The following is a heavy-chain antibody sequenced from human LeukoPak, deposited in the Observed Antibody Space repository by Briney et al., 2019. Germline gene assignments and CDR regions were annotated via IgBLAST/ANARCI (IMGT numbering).Heavy chain of an antibody. CDR1: GGTFSSYA. CDR3: VRKYYFDSSGYQAFDY. D-gene: IGHD3-22*01. J-gene: IGHJ4*02. CDR2: IIPILDIA. V-gene: IGHV1-69*04. Sequence: GSSVKFSCKASGGTFSSYAISWVRQAPGQGLEWMGRIIPILDIADYAQKFQGRVTITADKSTSTVYMELSSLRSEDTAVYYCVRKYYFDSSGYQAFDYWGQGTLVTVSS.